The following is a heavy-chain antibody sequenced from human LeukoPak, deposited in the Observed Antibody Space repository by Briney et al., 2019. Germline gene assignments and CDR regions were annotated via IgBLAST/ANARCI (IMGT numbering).Heavy chain of an antibody. CDR3: ARQGPGYCSSTSCYGVDY. J-gene: IGHJ4*02. CDR1: GYTFTSCA. V-gene: IGHV7-4-1*02. D-gene: IGHD2-2*01. CDR2: INTNTGNP. Sequence: ASVKVSCKASGYTFTSCAMNWVRQAPGQGLEWMGWINTNTGNPTYAQGFTGRFVFSLDTSVSTAYLQISSLKAEDTAVYYCARQGPGYCSSTSCYGVDYWGQGTLVTVSS.